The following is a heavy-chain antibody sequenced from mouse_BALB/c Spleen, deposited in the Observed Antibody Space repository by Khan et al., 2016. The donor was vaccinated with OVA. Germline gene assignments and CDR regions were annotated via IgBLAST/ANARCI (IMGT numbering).Heavy chain of an antibody. CDR3: ANHGSSSAWLTY. D-gene: IGHD1-1*01. J-gene: IGHJ3*01. V-gene: IGHV1-7*01. CDR2: INPSTGYT. CDR1: GYTFTSYW. Sequence: QVQLQQSGAELAKPGASVKMSCKASGYTFTSYWMHWVKQRPGQGLEWIGYINPSTGYTEYNQKFKDKATLTADKSSSPAYMQLSSLTSEDSAVYYCANHGSSSAWLTYWGQGTLVTVSA.